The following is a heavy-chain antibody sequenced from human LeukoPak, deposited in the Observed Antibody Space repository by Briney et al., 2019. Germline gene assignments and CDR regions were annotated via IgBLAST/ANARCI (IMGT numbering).Heavy chain of an antibody. D-gene: IGHD1-26*01. CDR2: ISSENTYI. V-gene: IGHV3-21*01. J-gene: IGHJ4*02. Sequence: GGSLRLSCEASGFTFSRYTMNWVRHIPGKGLELVSSISSENTYIYYADSLKGRFTISRDNAKNSLYLQMNSLRAEDTAVYYCARDPLKTYSGSYYRFDYWGQGTLVTVSS. CDR1: GFTFSRYT. CDR3: ARDPLKTYSGSYYRFDY.